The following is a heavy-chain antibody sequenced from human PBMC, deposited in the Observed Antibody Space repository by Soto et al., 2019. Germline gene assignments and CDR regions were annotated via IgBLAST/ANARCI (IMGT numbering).Heavy chain of an antibody. Sequence: PGGSLRLSCAASGFTFSSFAMHWVRQAPGKGLEWVAVISYDGSNKYYADSVKGRFTISRDNSKNTLYLQMNSLRAEDTAVYYCARGLGDSDYWGQGTLVTVSS. D-gene: IGHD2-15*01. J-gene: IGHJ4*02. CDR3: ARGLGDSDY. V-gene: IGHV3-30-3*01. CDR1: GFTFSSFA. CDR2: ISYDGSNK.